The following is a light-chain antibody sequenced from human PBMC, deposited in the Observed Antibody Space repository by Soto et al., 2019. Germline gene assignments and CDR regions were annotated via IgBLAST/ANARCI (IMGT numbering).Light chain of an antibody. CDR2: GAS. V-gene: IGKV3-15*01. CDR1: QSVRSSY. CDR3: QQYNSWPPIT. Sequence: EIVLTQSPGTLSLSPGERATLNCRASQSVRSSYLAWYQQQPGQAPRLLIHGASARATGIPARFRGSGSGTEFTLTITNLQSEDFAVYYCQQYNSWPPITFGQGTRLEIK. J-gene: IGKJ5*01.